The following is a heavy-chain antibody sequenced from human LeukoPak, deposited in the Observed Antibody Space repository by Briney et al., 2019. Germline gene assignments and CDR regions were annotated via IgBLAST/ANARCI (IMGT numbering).Heavy chain of an antibody. J-gene: IGHJ6*02. CDR1: GYTFTSYG. Sequence: ASVKVSCKASGYTFTSYGISRVRQAPGQGLEWMGWISAYNGNTNYAQKLQGRVTMTTDTSTSTAYMELRSLRSDDTAVYYCAREGKGSSWYTYYYYYGMDVWGQGTTVTVSS. CDR3: AREGKGSSWYTYYYYYGMDV. V-gene: IGHV1-18*01. D-gene: IGHD6-13*01. CDR2: ISAYNGNT.